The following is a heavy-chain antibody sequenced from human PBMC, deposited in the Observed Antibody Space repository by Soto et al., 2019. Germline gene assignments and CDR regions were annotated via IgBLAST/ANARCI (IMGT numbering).Heavy chain of an antibody. Sequence: SETLSLTSAVSGGSISSGGYSWSWIRQPPGKGLEWIGYIYHSGSTYYNPSLKSRVTISVDRSKNQFSLKLSSVTAADTAVYYCARVPGPWGQGTLVTVSS. CDR1: GGSISSGGYS. J-gene: IGHJ5*02. V-gene: IGHV4-30-2*01. CDR2: IYHSGST. CDR3: ARVPGP.